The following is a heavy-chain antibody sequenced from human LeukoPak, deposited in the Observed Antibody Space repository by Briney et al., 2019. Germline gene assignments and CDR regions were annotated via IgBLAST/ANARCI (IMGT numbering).Heavy chain of an antibody. D-gene: IGHD6-13*01. CDR1: GGTFSSYA. CDR2: IIPIFGTA. V-gene: IGHV1-69*05. Sequence: ASVKVSCKASGGTFSSYAISWVRQAPGQGLEWMGGIIPIFGTANYAQKFQGRVTITTDESTSTAYMELSSLRSEDTAVYYCARVSASKTGPFDYWGQGTLVTVSS. J-gene: IGHJ4*02. CDR3: ARVSASKTGPFDY.